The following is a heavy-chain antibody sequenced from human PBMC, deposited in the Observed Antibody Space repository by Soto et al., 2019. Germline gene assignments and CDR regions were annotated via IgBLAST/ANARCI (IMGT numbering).Heavy chain of an antibody. V-gene: IGHV3-7*05. D-gene: IGHD3-10*01. CDR2: IKQDGSEK. Sequence: GGSLRLSCAASGFTFSSYWMSWVRQAPGKGLEWVANIKQDGSEKYYVDSVKGRFTISRDNAKNSLYLQMNSLRAEDTAVYYCARDSRVVRGVINLYYYYGMDVWGQGTTVTVSS. J-gene: IGHJ6*02. CDR3: ARDSRVVRGVINLYYYYGMDV. CDR1: GFTFSSYW.